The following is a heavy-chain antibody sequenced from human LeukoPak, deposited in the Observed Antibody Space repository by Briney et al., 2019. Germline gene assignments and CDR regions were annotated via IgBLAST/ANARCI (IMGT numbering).Heavy chain of an antibody. D-gene: IGHD3-10*01. V-gene: IGHV3-48*03. Sequence: GGSLRLSCAASGFTFSSYEMNWVRQAPGKGLEWVSYISSSGDTLYYADSVKGRFTISRDNAKNSLYLQMNSLRAEDTAVYYCARGSGLYGMDVWGQGTTVTVSS. CDR3: ARGSGLYGMDV. CDR1: GFTFSSYE. CDR2: ISSSGDTL. J-gene: IGHJ6*02.